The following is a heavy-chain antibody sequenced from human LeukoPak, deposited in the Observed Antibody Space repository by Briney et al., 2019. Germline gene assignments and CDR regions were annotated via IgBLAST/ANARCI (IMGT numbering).Heavy chain of an antibody. CDR1: GGSISSYY. J-gene: IGHJ4*02. D-gene: IGHD1-26*01. CDR3: ARQVVGAPFDN. CDR2: IYYSGST. Sequence: SETLSLTCTVSGGSISSYYWSWIREPPGKGLEWIGYIYYSGSTNYNPTPKSRVTISVDTSKNQFSLNLSSVTAADTAVYYCARQVVGAPFDNWGQGTLVTVSS. V-gene: IGHV4-59*08.